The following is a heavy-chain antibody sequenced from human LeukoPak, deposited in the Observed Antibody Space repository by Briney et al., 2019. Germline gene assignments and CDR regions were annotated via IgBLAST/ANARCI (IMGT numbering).Heavy chain of an antibody. J-gene: IGHJ4*02. CDR3: ARGGGYASPIGY. CDR2: IYHSGST. CDR1: GGSISSYY. V-gene: IGHV4-59*01. D-gene: IGHD5-12*01. Sequence: SETLSLTCTLSGGSISSYYWSWIRQPPGKGLEWIGYIYHSGSTNYNPSLKSRVTISVDTSKNQFSLKLSSVTAADTAVYYCARGGGYASPIGYWGQGALVTVSS.